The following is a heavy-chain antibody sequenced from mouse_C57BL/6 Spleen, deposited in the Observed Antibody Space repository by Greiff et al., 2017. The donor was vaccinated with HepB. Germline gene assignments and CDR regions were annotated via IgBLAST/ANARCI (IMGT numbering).Heavy chain of an antibody. Sequence: EVHLVESGGGLVQPGGSLSLSCAASGFTFTDYYMSWVRQPPGKALEWLGFIRNKANGYTTEYSASVKGRFTISRDNSQSILYLQMNALRAEDSATYYCARWGFTTVVARAMDYWGQGTSVTVSS. CDR2: IRNKANGYTT. CDR1: GFTFTDYY. V-gene: IGHV7-3*01. CDR3: ARWGFTTVVARAMDY. J-gene: IGHJ4*01. D-gene: IGHD1-1*01.